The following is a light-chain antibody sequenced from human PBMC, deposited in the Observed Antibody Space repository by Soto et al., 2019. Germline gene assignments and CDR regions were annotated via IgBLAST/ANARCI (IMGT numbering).Light chain of an antibody. Sequence: VLTQPPSVSVAPGQTATITCGGDRVNRQGVHWYQQKTGQAPVPVVFDNTDRPSGIPERFSGSRSGNTATLTISRVEDGDEADYYCQVWDTSLGDAGVFGGGTKLTVL. CDR1: RVNRQG. V-gene: IGLV3-21*02. CDR3: QVWDTSLGDAGV. CDR2: DNT. J-gene: IGLJ3*02.